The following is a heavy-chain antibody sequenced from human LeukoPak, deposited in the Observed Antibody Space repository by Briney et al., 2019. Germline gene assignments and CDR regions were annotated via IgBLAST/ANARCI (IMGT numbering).Heavy chain of an antibody. CDR1: GYSFTSYW. Sequence: RGESLKISCKGSGYSFTSYWIGWVRQMPGKGLEWMGIIYPGDSDTRYSPSFQGQVTISTDKSISTAYLQWSSLKASDTAMYYCARHVGSRSGLGYSYASDYWGQGTLVTVSS. V-gene: IGHV5-51*01. CDR3: ARHVGSRSGLGYSYASDY. CDR2: IYPGDSDT. J-gene: IGHJ4*02. D-gene: IGHD5-18*01.